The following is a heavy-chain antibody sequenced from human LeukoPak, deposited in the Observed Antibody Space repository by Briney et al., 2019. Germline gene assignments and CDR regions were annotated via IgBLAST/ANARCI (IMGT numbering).Heavy chain of an antibody. CDR2: ITSSGSLI. V-gene: IGHV3-48*03. CDR1: GFTFSNYE. J-gene: IGHJ5*02. Sequence: PGGSLRLSCAASGFTFSNYEMNWVRQAPGRGLEWVSYITSSGSLIYYADSVKGRFTISRDNSKNTLYLQMNSLRAEDTAVYYCAKDRVDTAMVAWGQGTLVTVSS. D-gene: IGHD5-18*01. CDR3: AKDRVDTAMVA.